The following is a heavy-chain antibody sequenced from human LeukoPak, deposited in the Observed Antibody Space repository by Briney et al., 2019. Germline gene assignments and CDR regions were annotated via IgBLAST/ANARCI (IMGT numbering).Heavy chain of an antibody. Sequence: PSETLSLTCAVSGGSISSGGYSWSWIRQPPGKGLEWIGYIYHSGSTYYNPSLKSRVTISVDTSKNQFSLKLSSVTAADTAVYYCARAAGSKSVSEPFDYWGQGTLVTVSS. V-gene: IGHV4-30-2*01. CDR3: ARAAGSKSVSEPFDY. J-gene: IGHJ4*02. CDR1: GGSISSGGYS. CDR2: IYHSGST. D-gene: IGHD1-14*01.